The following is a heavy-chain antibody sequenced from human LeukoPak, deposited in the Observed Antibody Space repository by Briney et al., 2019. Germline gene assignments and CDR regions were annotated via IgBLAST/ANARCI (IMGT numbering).Heavy chain of an antibody. V-gene: IGHV3-30-3*01. D-gene: IGHD4-17*01. CDR3: ARPLLLDYGDYEEYYFDY. CDR2: ISYDGSNK. Sequence: GGSLRLSCAASGFTFSSYDMHWVRQAPGKGLEWVAVISYDGSNKYYADSVKGRFTISRDNSKNTLYLQMNSLRAEDTAVYYCARPLLLDYGDYEEYYFDYWGQGTLVTVSS. CDR1: GFTFSSYD. J-gene: IGHJ4*02.